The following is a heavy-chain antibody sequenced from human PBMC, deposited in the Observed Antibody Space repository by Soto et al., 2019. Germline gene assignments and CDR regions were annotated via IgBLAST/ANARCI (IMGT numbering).Heavy chain of an antibody. J-gene: IGHJ4*02. D-gene: IGHD2-2*01. CDR3: ATGRYCSSAACLAAE. Sequence: DVQLLESGGGLVQPGGSLRLSWAASGFTFSSSVMHWIRQAPGKGLEWVSGISGNNEYIKYADSVKGRFTISRDNFKNTLFLQMNSLSVEDTAVYYCATGRYCSSAACLAAEWCQGTLITVSS. V-gene: IGHV3-23*01. CDR2: ISGNNEYI. CDR1: GFTFSSSV.